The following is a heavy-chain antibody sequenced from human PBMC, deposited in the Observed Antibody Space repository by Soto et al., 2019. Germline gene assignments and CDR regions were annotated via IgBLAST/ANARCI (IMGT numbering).Heavy chain of an antibody. V-gene: IGHV3-23*01. J-gene: IGHJ4*02. CDR2: ISGSGGST. Sequence: EVQLLESGGGLVQPGGSLRLSCAASGFTFSSYAMSWVRQAPGKGLEWVSAISGSGGSTYYADSVQGRFTISRDNSKNPLYLQMNSLRAEDTAVYYCAKAFVPIVVVVAAHYLGQGPLVTVSS. CDR3: AKAFVPIVVVVAAHY. CDR1: GFTFSSYA. D-gene: IGHD2-15*01.